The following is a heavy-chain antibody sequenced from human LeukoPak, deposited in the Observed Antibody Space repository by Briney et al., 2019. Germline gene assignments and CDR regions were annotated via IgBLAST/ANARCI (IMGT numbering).Heavy chain of an antibody. J-gene: IGHJ4*02. D-gene: IGHD4-17*01. CDR3: ARGIVTTVTTRDY. Sequence: ASVKVSCKASGGTFSSNTISWVRQAPGQGLEWMGGIIPIFETANYAQKFQGRVTITTDESTSTAYMELSSLRSEDTAVYYCARGIVTTVTTRDYWGQGTLVTVSS. CDR2: IIPIFETA. V-gene: IGHV1-69*05. CDR1: GGTFSSNT.